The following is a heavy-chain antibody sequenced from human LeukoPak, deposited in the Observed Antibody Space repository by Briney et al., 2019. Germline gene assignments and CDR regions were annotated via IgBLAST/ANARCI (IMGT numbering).Heavy chain of an antibody. CDR3: ARAPGYSGYDPKTYYMDV. Sequence: SVKVSCKASGGTFSSYAISWVRQAPGQGLEWMGGIIPIFGTANYAQKFQGRVTITADESTSTAYMELSSLRSEDTAVYYCARAPGYSGYDPKTYYMDVWGKGTTVTVSS. CDR1: GGTFSSYA. CDR2: IIPIFGTA. V-gene: IGHV1-69*13. D-gene: IGHD5-12*01. J-gene: IGHJ6*03.